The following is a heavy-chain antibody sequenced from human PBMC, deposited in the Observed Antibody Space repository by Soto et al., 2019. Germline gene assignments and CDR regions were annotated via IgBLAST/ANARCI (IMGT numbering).Heavy chain of an antibody. V-gene: IGHV3-30*18. CDR3: AKSRSYTFWGGYSPLREVYGLDV. CDR1: GFIFSTYA. Sequence: QAQLVESGGGVVQPGRSLRLSCAASGFIFSTYAMHWVRQAPGKGLEWVAVVSYDGSFTFYGDSVKGRVTISRDNSKNTLNLQVNSLKPEDSGVYYCAKSRSYTFWGGYSPLREVYGLDVWGQGTTVTVSS. CDR2: VSYDGSFT. D-gene: IGHD3-3*01. J-gene: IGHJ6*02.